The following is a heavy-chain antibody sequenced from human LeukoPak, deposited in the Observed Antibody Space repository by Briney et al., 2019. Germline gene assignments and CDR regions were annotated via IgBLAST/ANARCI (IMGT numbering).Heavy chain of an antibody. D-gene: IGHD3-9*01. CDR1: GGSIGNNNYY. Sequence: PSETLSLTCTVSGGSIGNNNYYWGWVRQPPGKGLEWIGSIYYSGNTYYNPSLKSRVTISVDTSKNQFSLKLSSVTAADTAVYYCARLLPYYDILTGYRNPHTFDIWGQGTMVTVSS. J-gene: IGHJ3*02. V-gene: IGHV4-39*01. CDR2: IYYSGNT. CDR3: ARLLPYYDILTGYRNPHTFDI.